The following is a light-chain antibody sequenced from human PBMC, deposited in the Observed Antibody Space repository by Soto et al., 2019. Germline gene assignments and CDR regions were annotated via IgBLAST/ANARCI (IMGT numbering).Light chain of an antibody. CDR2: DAS. CDR1: HSLTNND. V-gene: IGKV3-20*01. CDR3: QPYGSCLT. Sequence: EIGLTQSPGTLSLSPGERATLSCRAIHSLTNNDLVWYQQKPGKAPRLLIYDASSRATGIPERFSGSGSGTDFNLIISRLEPEDVAVYYCQPYGSCLTCGQGTELEIK. J-gene: IGKJ2*01.